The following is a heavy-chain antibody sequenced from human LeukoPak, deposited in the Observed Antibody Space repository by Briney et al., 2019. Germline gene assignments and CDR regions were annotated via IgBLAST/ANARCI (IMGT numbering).Heavy chain of an antibody. CDR3: ARNSRASSSWLY. D-gene: IGHD6-13*01. CDR2: IKQDGSEK. V-gene: IGHV3-7*01. J-gene: IGHJ4*02. Sequence: GGSLRLSCAASGFTFSSYWMSWVRQAPGKGLEWVANIKQDGSEKYYVDSVKGRFTISRDNAKNSLYLQMNSLRAENTALYYSARNSRASSSWLYWGQGTLVTVSS. CDR1: GFTFSSYW.